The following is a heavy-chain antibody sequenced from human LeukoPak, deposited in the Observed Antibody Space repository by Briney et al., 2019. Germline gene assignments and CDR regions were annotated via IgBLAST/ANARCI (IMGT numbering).Heavy chain of an antibody. J-gene: IGHJ4*02. CDR1: GFTFSDYY. Sequence: GGSLRLSCAASGFTFSDYYTSWIRQAPGKGLEWVSYISSSGSTIYYADSVKGRFTISRDNAKNTLYLQMNSLRAEDTAVYYCAKEPYSGSQLLDYWGQGTLVTVSS. CDR3: AKEPYSGSQLLDY. CDR2: ISSSGSTI. V-gene: IGHV3-11*01. D-gene: IGHD1-26*01.